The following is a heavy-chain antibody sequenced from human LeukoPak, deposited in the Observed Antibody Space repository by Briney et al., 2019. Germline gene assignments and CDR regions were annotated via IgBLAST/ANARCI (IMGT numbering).Heavy chain of an antibody. CDR3: VRGGSGSSYGEFVS. J-gene: IGHJ5*01. CDR2: IDTDGSTT. Sequence: GWSLRLSCAASGFTFRNYWMHWIRQVPGKGLVWVSRIDTDGSTTNYADSVEGRFTISRDNARNTVYLQMNSLSADDTGVYYCVRGGSGSSYGEFVSWGQGTLVTVSS. D-gene: IGHD5-18*01. V-gene: IGHV3-74*01. CDR1: GFTFRNYW.